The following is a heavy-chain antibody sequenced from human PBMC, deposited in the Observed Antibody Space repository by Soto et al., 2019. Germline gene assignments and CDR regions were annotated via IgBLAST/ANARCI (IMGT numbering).Heavy chain of an antibody. CDR3: ARWGDTVTYFDY. J-gene: IGHJ4*02. CDR1: GGSISSHH. D-gene: IGHD4-17*01. CDR2: IYYSGST. V-gene: IGHV4-59*08. Sequence: SETLSLTCTVSGGSISSHHWSWIRQPPGKALEWIGYIYYSGSTNYNPSLKSRVTISVDTSKNQFSLKLSSVTAADTAVYYCARWGDTVTYFDYWGQGTLVTVSS.